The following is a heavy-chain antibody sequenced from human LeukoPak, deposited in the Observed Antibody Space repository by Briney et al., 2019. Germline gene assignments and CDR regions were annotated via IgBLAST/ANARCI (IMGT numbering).Heavy chain of an antibody. CDR3: ARAGSDYDFWIGYYLSPYMDV. V-gene: IGHV4-34*01. J-gene: IGHJ6*03. Sequence: SETLSLTCAVYGGSFSGYYWSWIRQPPGKGLEWIGEINHSGSTNYNPSLKSRVTISVDTSKNQFSLKLSSVTAADTAVYYCARAGSDYDFWIGYYLSPYMDVWGKGTTVTVSS. CDR2: INHSGST. D-gene: IGHD3-3*01. CDR1: GGSFSGYY.